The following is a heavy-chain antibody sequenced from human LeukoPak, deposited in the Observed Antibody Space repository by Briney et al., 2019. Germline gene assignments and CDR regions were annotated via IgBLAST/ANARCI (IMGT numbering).Heavy chain of an antibody. D-gene: IGHD4-17*01. CDR2: ISSGGSTI. Sequence: PGGSLRLSCAASGFTFSSYEMNWVRQAPRKGLEWVSYISSGGSTIYYADSVKGRFTISRDNAKNSLYLQMNSLRAEDTAVYYCARANGEYDYWGQGTLVTVSS. J-gene: IGHJ4*02. V-gene: IGHV3-48*03. CDR1: GFTFSSYE. CDR3: ARANGEYDY.